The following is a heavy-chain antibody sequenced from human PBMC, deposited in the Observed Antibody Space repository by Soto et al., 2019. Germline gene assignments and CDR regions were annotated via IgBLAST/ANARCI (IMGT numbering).Heavy chain of an antibody. V-gene: IGHV4-59*01. Sequence: PSETLSLTCTVSGGSISSYYWSWIRQPPGKGLEWIGYIYYSGSTNYNPSLKSRVTISVDTSKNQLSLKLSSVTAADTAAYYCVRNQYCSSTSCPTKGWFDPWGQGTLVTVSS. CDR1: GGSISSYY. J-gene: IGHJ5*01. CDR2: IYYSGST. D-gene: IGHD2-2*01. CDR3: VRNQYCSSTSCPTKGWFDP.